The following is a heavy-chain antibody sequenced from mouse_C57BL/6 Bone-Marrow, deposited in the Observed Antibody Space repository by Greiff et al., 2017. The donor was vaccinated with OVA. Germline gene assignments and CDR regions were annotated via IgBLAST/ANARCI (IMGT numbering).Heavy chain of an antibody. CDR3: ARWGDSYAMDY. J-gene: IGHJ4*01. Sequence: VKLQESGAELVRPGTSVKMSCKASGYTFTNYWIGWAKQRPGHGLEWIGDIYPGGGYTNYNEKFKGKATLTADKSSSTAYMQFSSLTSEDSAIYYCARWGDSYAMDYWGQGTSVTVSS. V-gene: IGHV1-63*01. CDR2: IYPGGGYT. CDR1: GYTFTNYW. D-gene: IGHD3-3*01.